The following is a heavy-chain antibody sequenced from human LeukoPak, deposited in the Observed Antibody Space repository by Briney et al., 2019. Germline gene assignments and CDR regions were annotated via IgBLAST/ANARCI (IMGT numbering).Heavy chain of an antibody. V-gene: IGHV4-38-2*02. D-gene: IGHD2-8*01. Sequence: PSETLSLTYTVSDSSITSTYYLAWIRQPPGKGLEWIATVFRLQTVRTFNNPSLESRVTMSLDPSQNQFSLNLTSVTAADTALYFCARVLHAPYLIDSWGQGTLVTVSS. CDR3: ARVLHAPYLIDS. CDR1: DSSITSTYY. J-gene: IGHJ4*02. CDR2: VFRLQTVRT.